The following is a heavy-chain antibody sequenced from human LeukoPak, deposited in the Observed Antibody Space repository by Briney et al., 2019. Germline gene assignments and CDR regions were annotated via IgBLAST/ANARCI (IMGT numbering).Heavy chain of an antibody. Sequence: ASVKVSCKASGYTFTGYYMHWVRQAPGQGLERMGWINPNSGGTNYAQKFQGRVTMTRDTSISTAYMELSRLRSDDTAVYYCARVGYSSSWGQLKFDYWGQGTLVTVSS. D-gene: IGHD6-13*01. J-gene: IGHJ4*02. V-gene: IGHV1-2*02. CDR2: INPNSGGT. CDR1: GYTFTGYY. CDR3: ARVGYSSSWGQLKFDY.